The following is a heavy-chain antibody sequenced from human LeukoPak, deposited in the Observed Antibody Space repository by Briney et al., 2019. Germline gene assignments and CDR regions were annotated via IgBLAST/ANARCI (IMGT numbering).Heavy chain of an antibody. CDR1: GLNHYRFG. CDR3: VKEETGTFPGSY. V-gene: IGHV3-30*02. CDR2: IRNDGSIQ. D-gene: IGHD1/OR15-1a*01. J-gene: IGHJ4*02. Sequence: PGGSQRLFCAACGLNHYRFGTHWVREAPGKGLEGVAHIRNDGSIQANAASVKSRFSISRDNFKNTLYLQMIGLRDEDTALYYCVKEETGTFPGSYWGQGTLVTVSS.